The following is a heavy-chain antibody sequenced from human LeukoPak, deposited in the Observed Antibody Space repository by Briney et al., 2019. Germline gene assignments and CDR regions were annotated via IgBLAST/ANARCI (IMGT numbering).Heavy chain of an antibody. CDR1: GYTFTSYG. J-gene: IGHJ4*02. CDR2: ISGYNGNT. D-gene: IGHD6-19*01. Sequence: ASVKVSCKASGYTFTSYGISWVRQAPGQGLEWMGWISGYNGNTNYAQKFQGRGTMTTDTSTSTAYMELRSLRSDDTAVYYCARADIRAIASSGWYGFDYWGQGTLVTVSS. CDR3: ARADIRAIASSGWYGFDY. V-gene: IGHV1-18*01.